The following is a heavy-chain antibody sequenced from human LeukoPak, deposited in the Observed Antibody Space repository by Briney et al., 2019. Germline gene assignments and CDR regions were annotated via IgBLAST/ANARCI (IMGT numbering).Heavy chain of an antibody. J-gene: IGHJ6*02. Sequence: GRSLRLSCAASGFTFDDYAMPWVRQAPGKGLEWVSGISWNSGSIGYADSVKGRFTISRDNAKNSLYLQMNSLRAEDTALYYCAKAIGYSYGYYYYGMNVWGQGTTVTVSS. CDR2: ISWNSGSI. CDR3: AKAIGYSYGYYYYGMNV. CDR1: GFTFDDYA. D-gene: IGHD5-18*01. V-gene: IGHV3-9*01.